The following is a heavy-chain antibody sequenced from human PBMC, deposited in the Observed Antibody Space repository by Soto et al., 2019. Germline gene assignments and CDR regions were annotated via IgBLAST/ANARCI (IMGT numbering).Heavy chain of an antibody. CDR2: IWYDGSIK. V-gene: IGHV3-33*06. Sequence: GGSLRLSCAASGFTFSSYGMHWVRQAPGKGLEWVEVIWYDGSIKYYADSVKGRFTISRDNSKNTLYLQMNSLRAEDTAVYYCAKGTRLQQLSILDYWGQGTLVTVSS. J-gene: IGHJ4*02. CDR1: GFTFSSYG. D-gene: IGHD6-13*01. CDR3: AKGTRLQQLSILDY.